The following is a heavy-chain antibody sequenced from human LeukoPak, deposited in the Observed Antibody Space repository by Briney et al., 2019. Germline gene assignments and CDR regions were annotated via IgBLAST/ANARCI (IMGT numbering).Heavy chain of an antibody. CDR2: IFYSGST. J-gene: IGHJ4*02. CDR1: SGSISTSNYY. V-gene: IGHV4-61*05. CDR3: AQTGGRYCSSTSCYPGVDY. D-gene: IGHD2-2*01. Sequence: SETLSLTCTVSSGSISTSNYYWGWVRQPPGKALEWIGNIFYSGSTNYNPSLKSRVTISVDTSKNQFSLKLSSVTAADTAVYYCAQTGGRYCSSTSCYPGVDYWGQGTLVTVSS.